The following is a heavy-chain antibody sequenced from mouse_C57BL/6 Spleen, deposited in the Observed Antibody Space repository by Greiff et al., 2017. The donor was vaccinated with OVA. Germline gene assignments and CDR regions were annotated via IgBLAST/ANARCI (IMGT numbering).Heavy chain of an antibody. D-gene: IGHD2-5*01. Sequence: EVKLMEPGGGLVQPKGSLKLSCAASGFSFNTYAMNWVRQAPGQGLEWVARIRSKSNNYATYYAVSVKDSFTISRDDSASMLYLHMNDVKTEDSGMYYCVGRSNYYFDYWGQGTTLTVSS. CDR1: GFSFNTYA. J-gene: IGHJ2*01. CDR2: IRSKSNNYAT. V-gene: IGHV10-1*01. CDR3: VGRSNYYFDY.